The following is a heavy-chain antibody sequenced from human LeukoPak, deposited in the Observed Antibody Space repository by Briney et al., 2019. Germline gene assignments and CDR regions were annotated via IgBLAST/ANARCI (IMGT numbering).Heavy chain of an antibody. D-gene: IGHD2-21*01. CDR3: AREFRGVYYYYGMDV. J-gene: IGHJ6*02. Sequence: GGSLRLSCAASGFTFSDYYMSWIRQAPGKGLEWVSYISSSGSTIYYADSVKGRFTISRANAKNSLYLQMNSLRAEDTAVYYCAREFRGVYYYYGMDVWGQGTTVTVSS. CDR2: ISSSGSTI. V-gene: IGHV3-11*01. CDR1: GFTFSDYY.